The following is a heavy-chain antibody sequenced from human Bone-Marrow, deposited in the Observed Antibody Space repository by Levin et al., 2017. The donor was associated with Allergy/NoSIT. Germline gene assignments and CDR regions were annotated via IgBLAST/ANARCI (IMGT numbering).Heavy chain of an antibody. D-gene: IGHD2-15*01. J-gene: IGHJ4*02. V-gene: IGHV3-30*18. CDR2: ISLDGNTQ. CDR3: AKDTYTCSGGSCYFFDY. CDR1: GFTFRNYA. Sequence: GESLKISCAVPGFTFRNYAMHWVRQAPGRGLEWVAFISLDGNTQYYADSVKGRFTVSRDNSNNTLHLQMNSLRVEDTAIYYCAKDTYTCSGGSCYFFDYWGQGALVTVSS.